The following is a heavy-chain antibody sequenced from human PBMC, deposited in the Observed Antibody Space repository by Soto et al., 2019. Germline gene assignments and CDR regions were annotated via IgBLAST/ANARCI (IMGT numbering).Heavy chain of an antibody. CDR3: AKGCDVSGYYYFKAQTFDY. Sequence: GGSLRLSCAASGFCFSNYVMSWFRQAPGKGLEWVSGVSGSGGNTFHADSVKGRLTISRDNSKNTLYLQMNSLRAEDTAVYYCAKGCDVSGYYYFKAQTFDYWCPGTLVTVSS. J-gene: IGHJ4*02. V-gene: IGHV3-23*01. D-gene: IGHD3-22*01. CDR2: VSGSGGNT. CDR1: GFCFSNYV.